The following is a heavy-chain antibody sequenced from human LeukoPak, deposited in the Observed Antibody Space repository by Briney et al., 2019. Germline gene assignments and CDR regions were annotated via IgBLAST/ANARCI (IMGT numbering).Heavy chain of an antibody. CDR2: ISSSSTTI. Sequence: GESLQISCAASGFTFSSYSMNWVRQAPGKGLEWVSHISSSSTTIYYADSVKGRFTISRDNAKNSLYLQMNSLRAEDTAVYYCATARGGGDALDYWGQGTLVTVSS. CDR1: GFTFSSYS. CDR3: ATARGGGDALDY. V-gene: IGHV3-48*01. D-gene: IGHD2-21*02. J-gene: IGHJ4*02.